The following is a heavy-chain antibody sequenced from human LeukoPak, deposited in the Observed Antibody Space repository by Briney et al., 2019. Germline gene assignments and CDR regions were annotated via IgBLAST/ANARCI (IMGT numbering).Heavy chain of an antibody. CDR3: AKEDRKWELLLSYELDI. J-gene: IGHJ3*02. Sequence: LSGGSLRLSCAASGFTFDDYAMHWVRQAPGKGLEWVSGISWNSGSIGYADSVKGRFTISRDNAKNSLYLQMNSLRAEDTALYYCAKEDRKWELLLSYELDIWGQGTMVTVSS. CDR1: GFTFDDYA. D-gene: IGHD1-26*01. V-gene: IGHV3-9*01. CDR2: ISWNSGSI.